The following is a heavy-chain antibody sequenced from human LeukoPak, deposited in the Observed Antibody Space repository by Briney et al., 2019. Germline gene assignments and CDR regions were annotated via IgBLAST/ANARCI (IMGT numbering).Heavy chain of an antibody. J-gene: IGHJ4*02. V-gene: IGHV4-39*07. CDR2: IYYSGST. CDR1: GGSISSSSYY. CDR3: ARVYSSSFGGIKTFDY. Sequence: PSETLSLTCTVSGGSISSSSYYWGWIRQPPGKGLEWIGSIYYSGSTYYNPSLKSRVTISVDTSKNQFSLKLSSVTAADTAVYYCARVYSSSFGGIKTFDYWGQGTLVTVSS. D-gene: IGHD6-6*01.